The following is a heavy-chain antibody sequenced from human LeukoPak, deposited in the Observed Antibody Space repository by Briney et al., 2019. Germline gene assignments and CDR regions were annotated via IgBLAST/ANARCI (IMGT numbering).Heavy chain of an antibody. CDR2: INPKSGDT. V-gene: IGHV1-2*02. Sequence: ASVKVSCKASGYTFIDCYIRWVRQAPGQGLEWMGWINPKSGDTKYAPKFQGRVTMTRDAAISRAYMDVSSLRYDDEAVYYCASEYYYDRSGANAFDIWGQGTMVTV. CDR1: GYTFIDCY. CDR3: ASEYYYDRSGANAFDI. J-gene: IGHJ3*02. D-gene: IGHD3-22*01.